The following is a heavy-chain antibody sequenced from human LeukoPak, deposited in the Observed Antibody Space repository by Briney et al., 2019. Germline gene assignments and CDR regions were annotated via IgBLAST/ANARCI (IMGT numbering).Heavy chain of an antibody. D-gene: IGHD5-18*01. J-gene: IGHJ4*02. Sequence: ASVKVSCKASGGTFSSYAISWVRQAPGQGLEWMGWISAYNGNTNYAQKLQGRVTMTTDTSTSTAYMELRSLRSDDTAVYYCASWDTAMGPFDYRGQGTLVTVSS. CDR2: ISAYNGNT. CDR1: GGTFSSYA. CDR3: ASWDTAMGPFDY. V-gene: IGHV1-18*01.